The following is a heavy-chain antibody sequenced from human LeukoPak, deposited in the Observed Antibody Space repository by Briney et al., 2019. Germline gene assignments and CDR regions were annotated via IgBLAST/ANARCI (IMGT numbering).Heavy chain of an antibody. CDR1: GYTFTSYY. Sequence: ASVKVSCKASGYTFTSYYMHWLRQAPGQGLEWIGIINPSGGSTSYAQKFQGRVTMTRDTSTSTVYMELSSLRSEDTAVYYCARLGIQDYYGSGSYSNHFDYWGQGTLVTVSS. D-gene: IGHD3-10*01. CDR2: INPSGGST. V-gene: IGHV1-46*01. CDR3: ARLGIQDYYGSGSYSNHFDY. J-gene: IGHJ4*02.